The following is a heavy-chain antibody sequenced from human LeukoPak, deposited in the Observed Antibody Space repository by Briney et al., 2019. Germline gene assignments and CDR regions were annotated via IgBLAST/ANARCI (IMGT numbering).Heavy chain of an antibody. V-gene: IGHV1-24*01. J-gene: IGHJ4*02. CDR2: FDPEDGET. CDR1: GYTLTELS. D-gene: IGHD2-2*01. Sequence: ASVKVSCKVSGYTLTELSMHWVRQAPGKGLEWMGGFDPEDGETIYAQKFQGRVTMTEDTSTDTAYMELSSLRSEDTAVYYCATLELYCSSTSCYLYFDYWGQGTLVTVSS. CDR3: ATLELYCSSTSCYLYFDY.